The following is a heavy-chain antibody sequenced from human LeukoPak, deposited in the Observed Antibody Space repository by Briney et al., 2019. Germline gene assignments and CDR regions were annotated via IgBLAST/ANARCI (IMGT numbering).Heavy chain of an antibody. CDR3: ARDCGTTSCYDFPGFDY. D-gene: IGHD2-2*01. V-gene: IGHV3-48*01. CDR2: ISDGGGTI. Sequence: PGGSLRLSCAASGYTFTGYSMNWVRQAPGKGLEWISYISDGGGTIYYADSVKGRVTISRDNAKNSLYLQVNSLRAEDTAVYYCARDCGTTSCYDFPGFDYWGRGTLVTVSS. J-gene: IGHJ4*02. CDR1: GYTFTGYS.